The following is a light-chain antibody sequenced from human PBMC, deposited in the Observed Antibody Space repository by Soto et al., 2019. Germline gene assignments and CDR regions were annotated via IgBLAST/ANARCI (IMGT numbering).Light chain of an antibody. CDR1: SSDVGDYNY. V-gene: IGLV2-14*01. Sequence: QSALTQPASVSGSPGQSITISCTGASSDVGDYNYVSWYQQHPGKAPKLMIYDVSNRPSGVSNRLSGSKSGNTASLTISGRQAEDEADYYCSSYPRSRTLVVFGGGTQLTVL. CDR3: SSYPRSRTLVV. J-gene: IGLJ2*01. CDR2: DVS.